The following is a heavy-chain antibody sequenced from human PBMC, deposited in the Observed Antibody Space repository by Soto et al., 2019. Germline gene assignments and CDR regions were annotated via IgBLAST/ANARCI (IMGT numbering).Heavy chain of an antibody. D-gene: IGHD2-2*01. CDR1: GGTFSSYA. J-gene: IGHJ5*02. V-gene: IGHV1-69*13. Sequence: SVKVSCKASGGTFSSYAISWVRQAPGQGLEWMGGIIPIFGTANYAQKFQGRVTITADESTSTAYMELSSLRSEDTAVYYCARDLGYQLLRNWFDPWGQGTLVTVSS. CDR2: IIPIFGTA. CDR3: ARDLGYQLLRNWFDP.